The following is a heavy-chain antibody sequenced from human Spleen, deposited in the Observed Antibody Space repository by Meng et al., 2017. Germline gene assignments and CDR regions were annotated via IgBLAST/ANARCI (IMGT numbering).Heavy chain of an antibody. Sequence: GGSLRLSCAASGFTFSTYEMNWVRQAPGKGLEWISYISNSGNTIYYADSVKGRFSVSRDNTKNSLYLQMNSLRAEDTAVYYCAREGEGDYYYYYGMDVWGQGTTVTVSS. CDR2: ISNSGNTI. V-gene: IGHV3-48*03. J-gene: IGHJ6*02. D-gene: IGHD3-10*01. CDR1: GFTFSTYE. CDR3: AREGEGDYYYYYGMDV.